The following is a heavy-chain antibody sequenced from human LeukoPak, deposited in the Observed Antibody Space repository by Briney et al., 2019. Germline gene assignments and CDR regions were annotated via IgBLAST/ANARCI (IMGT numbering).Heavy chain of an antibody. D-gene: IGHD1-26*01. Sequence: GGSLRLSCAASGFTFSSYWMSWVRQAPGKGLEWVANIKQDGSEKYYVDSVKGRFTISRDNSKNTLYLQMNSLRAEDTAVYYCARQYSGSYYFDYWGQGTLVTVSS. CDR3: ARQYSGSYYFDY. V-gene: IGHV3-7*01. CDR1: GFTFSSYW. CDR2: IKQDGSEK. J-gene: IGHJ4*02.